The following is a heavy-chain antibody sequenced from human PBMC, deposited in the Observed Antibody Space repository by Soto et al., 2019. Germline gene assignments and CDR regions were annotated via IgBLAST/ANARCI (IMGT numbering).Heavy chain of an antibody. CDR2: IYYSGST. CDR1: GGSISSSSYY. Sequence: SETLSLTCTVSGGSISSSSYYWGWIRQPPGKGLEWIGSIYYSGSTYYNPSLKSRVTISVDTSKNQFSLKLSSVTAADTAVYYCASSGYDFRSGYNYYFDYWGQGTLVTVSS. J-gene: IGHJ4*02. CDR3: ASSGYDFRSGYNYYFDY. V-gene: IGHV4-39*01. D-gene: IGHD3-3*01.